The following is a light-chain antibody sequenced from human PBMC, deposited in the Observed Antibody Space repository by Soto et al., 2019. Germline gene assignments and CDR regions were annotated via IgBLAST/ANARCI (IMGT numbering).Light chain of an antibody. V-gene: IGLV1-44*01. CDR3: AAWDDSLNGYV. CDR2: SNN. J-gene: IGLJ1*01. CDR1: SSNIGSNT. Sequence: QSVLTQPPSASGTPGQRVTISCSGSSSNIGSNTVNWYQQLPGTAPKLLIYSNNQRPSGVPDRFSGSKSGTSASLAISGLQSPDQADYYCAAWDDSLNGYVFGTGTKVTV.